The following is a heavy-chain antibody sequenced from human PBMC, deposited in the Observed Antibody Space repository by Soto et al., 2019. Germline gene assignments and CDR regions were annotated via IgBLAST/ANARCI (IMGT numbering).Heavy chain of an antibody. V-gene: IGHV3-74*01. CDR3: ARDGKGQWLTPLHYYYYGMDV. Sequence: GGSLRLSCAASGFTFSSYWMHWVRQAPGKGLVWVSRINSDGSSTSYADSVKGRFTISRDNAKNTLYLQMNSLRAEDTAVYYCARDGKGQWLTPLHYYYYGMDVWGQGTTVTVSS. D-gene: IGHD6-19*01. CDR2: INSDGSST. J-gene: IGHJ6*02. CDR1: GFTFSSYW.